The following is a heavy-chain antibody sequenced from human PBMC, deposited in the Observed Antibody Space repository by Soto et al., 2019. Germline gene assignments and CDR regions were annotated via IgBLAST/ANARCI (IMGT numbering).Heavy chain of an antibody. D-gene: IGHD6-13*01. CDR1: GFPFSSYA. CDR2: ISGSGGST. J-gene: IGHJ4*02. CDR3: AKLAPGIPAQSFLYYFDY. V-gene: IGHV3-23*01. Sequence: GGALRVSCAASGFPFSSYAMTWVRQAPGKGLEWVSLISGSGGSTYYADSVKGRFTISRDNSKNTLYLQMNSLRAEDTAVYYCAKLAPGIPAQSFLYYFDYWGQGTLVLVSS.